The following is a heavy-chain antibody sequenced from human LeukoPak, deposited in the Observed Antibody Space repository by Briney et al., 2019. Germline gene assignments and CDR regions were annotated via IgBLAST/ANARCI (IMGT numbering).Heavy chain of an antibody. CDR3: ARGDYDYVWGSYRYGNYYYMDV. CDR1: GFTFSNYA. J-gene: IGHJ6*03. D-gene: IGHD3-16*02. V-gene: IGHV3-23*01. Sequence: GGSLRLSCAASGFTFSNYAMSWVRQAPGKGLEWVSAISGSASSTYHADSVKGRFTISRDNAKNSLYLQMNSLRAEDTAVYYCARGDYDYVWGSYRYGNYYYMDVWGKGTTVTVSS. CDR2: ISGSASST.